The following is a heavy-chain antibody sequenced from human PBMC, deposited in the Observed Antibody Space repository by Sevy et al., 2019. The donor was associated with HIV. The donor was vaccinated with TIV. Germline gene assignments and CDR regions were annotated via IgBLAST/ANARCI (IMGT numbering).Heavy chain of an antibody. CDR2: IKQDGSEK. J-gene: IGHJ6*02. Sequence: GGSLRLSCAASGFTFSSYWMSWVRQAPGKRLEWVANIKQDGSEKYYVDSVKGRFTISRDNAKNSLYLQMNSLRAEDTAVYYCARVGEVYDFWSGYPPSYGMDVWGQGTTVTVSS. CDR1: GFTFSSYW. D-gene: IGHD3-3*01. CDR3: ARVGEVYDFWSGYPPSYGMDV. V-gene: IGHV3-7*01.